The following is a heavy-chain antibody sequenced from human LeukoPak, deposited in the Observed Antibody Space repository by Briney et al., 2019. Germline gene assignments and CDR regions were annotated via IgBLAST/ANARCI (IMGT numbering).Heavy chain of an antibody. J-gene: IGHJ4*02. CDR3: ARAEGYSSSWYYFDY. CDR1: GYTFTSYG. D-gene: IGHD6-13*01. V-gene: IGHV1-18*01. Sequence: ASVNVSFKASGYTFTSYGISWVRQAPGQGLEWMGWISAYNGNTNYAQKLQGRVTMTTDTSTSTAYMELRSLRSDDTAVYYCARAEGYSSSWYYFDYWGQGTLVTVSS. CDR2: ISAYNGNT.